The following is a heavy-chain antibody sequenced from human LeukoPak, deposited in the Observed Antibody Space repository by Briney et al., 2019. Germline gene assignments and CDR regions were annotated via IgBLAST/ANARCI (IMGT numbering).Heavy chain of an antibody. V-gene: IGHV1-3*01. CDR1: GYTFTSYA. Sequence: ASVKVSRTASGYTFTSYAMHWVRQAPGQRLEWMGWINAGNGNTKYSQKFQGRVTITRDTSASTAYMELSSLRSEDTAVYYCARDHSRNEFLWFGELPPGHFDYWGQGTLVTVSS. CDR3: ARDHSRNEFLWFGELPPGHFDY. CDR2: INAGNGNT. J-gene: IGHJ4*02. D-gene: IGHD3-10*01.